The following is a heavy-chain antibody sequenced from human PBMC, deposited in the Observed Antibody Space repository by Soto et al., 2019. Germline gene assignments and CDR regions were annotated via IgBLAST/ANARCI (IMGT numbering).Heavy chain of an antibody. Sequence: PSQTLSLTCAISGDSVSSNSAAWNWIRQSPSGGLEWLGRTYYRSRWYNDYAVSVRSRITINPDTSKNQFSLHLNSVTPEDTAVYYCAGTTSLQSYYMDVWGKGTTVTVSS. V-gene: IGHV6-1*01. CDR1: GDSVSSNSAA. CDR2: TYYRSRWYN. CDR3: AGTTSLQSYYMDV. D-gene: IGHD1-7*01. J-gene: IGHJ6*03.